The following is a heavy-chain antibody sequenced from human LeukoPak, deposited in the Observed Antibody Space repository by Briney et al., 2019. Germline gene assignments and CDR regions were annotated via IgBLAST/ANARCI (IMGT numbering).Heavy chain of an antibody. D-gene: IGHD5-24*01. V-gene: IGHV3-53*01. J-gene: IGHJ4*02. CDR2: IYSGGTT. CDR3: ARTFVSGDGYKVGYFDY. CDR1: GFTVNTNF. Sequence: PGGSLRLSCAASGFTVNTNFMNWVRQAPGKGLEWVSVIYSGGTTYYADSVQGRFTISRDSSKNTLYLQMNSLRAEDTAVYYCARTFVSGDGYKVGYFDYWGQGTLVTVSS.